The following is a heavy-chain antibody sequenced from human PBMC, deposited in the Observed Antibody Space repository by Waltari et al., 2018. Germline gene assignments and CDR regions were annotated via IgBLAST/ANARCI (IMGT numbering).Heavy chain of an antibody. CDR3: ARDRWGESHGYGY. V-gene: IGHV1-2*02. D-gene: IGHD7-27*01. Sequence: QVQLVQSGVEVKKPGASVRVSCKASGYTFTVYYLHWIRQAPGQGPEWMGWINPNHCATHYAQKFQGRVTMTRDTSINTAYLEVTSDDTAVYFCARDRWGESHGYGYWGRGTLVTVSS. J-gene: IGHJ4*02. CDR1: GYTFTVYY. CDR2: INPNHCAT.